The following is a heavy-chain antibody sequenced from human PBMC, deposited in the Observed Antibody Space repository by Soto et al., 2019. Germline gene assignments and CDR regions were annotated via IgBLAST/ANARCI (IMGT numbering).Heavy chain of an antibody. V-gene: IGHV6-1*01. CDR3: AREEVMTTVTTEFDY. CDR1: VDSVSSNSSS. D-gene: IGHD4-17*01. J-gene: IGHJ4*02. CDR2: TYYRSKWYN. Sequence: SQTLSLTFVISVDSVSSNSSSWNWIRQSPSRGLEWLGRTYYRSKWYNDYAVSVKSRITINPDTSKNQFSLQLNSVTPEDTAVYYCAREEVMTTVTTEFDYWGQGTLVTVSS.